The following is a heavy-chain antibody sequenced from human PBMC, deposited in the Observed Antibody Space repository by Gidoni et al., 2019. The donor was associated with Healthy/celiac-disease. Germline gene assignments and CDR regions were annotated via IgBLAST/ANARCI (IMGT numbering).Heavy chain of an antibody. CDR2: ISYDGSNK. V-gene: IGHV3-30*18. CDR3: AKDRQWPGRRSLSRVYFDY. Sequence: QVQLVESGGGVVQPGRSLRLSCAASGFTFSGHVMPWVRQAPGKGLEWVAVISYDGSNKYYADSVKGRFTISRDNSKNTLYLQMNSLRAEDTAVYYCAKDRQWPGRRSLSRVYFDYWGQGTLVTVSS. D-gene: IGHD6-19*01. CDR1: GFTFSGHV. J-gene: IGHJ4*02.